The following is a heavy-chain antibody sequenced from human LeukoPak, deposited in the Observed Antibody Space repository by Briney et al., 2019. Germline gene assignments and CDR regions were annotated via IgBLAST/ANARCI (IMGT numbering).Heavy chain of an antibody. CDR3: ARGGPDCSSTSCPFDY. J-gene: IGHJ4*02. CDR2: ISSSSSYI. D-gene: IGHD2-2*01. Sequence: GGSLTLSCAASGFTFSSYSMNWVRQAPGRGLEWVSSISSSSSYIYYADSVKGRFTISRDNAKNSLYLQMNSLRAEDTAVYYCARGGPDCSSTSCPFDYWGQGTLVTVSS. CDR1: GFTFSSYS. V-gene: IGHV3-21*01.